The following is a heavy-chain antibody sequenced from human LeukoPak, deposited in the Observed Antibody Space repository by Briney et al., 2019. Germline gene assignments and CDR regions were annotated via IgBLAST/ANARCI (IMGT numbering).Heavy chain of an antibody. Sequence: ASVKVSCKASGYTFTSYYMHWVRQAPGQGLEWMGIINPSGGSRSYAQKFQGRVTLTRDTSTSTVYIELSSLRSEDTAVYYSARDSGSITIFGVVIIPNYYYYGMDVWGQGTTVTVSS. J-gene: IGHJ6*02. V-gene: IGHV1-46*01. D-gene: IGHD3-3*01. CDR1: GYTFTSYY. CDR3: ARDSGSITIFGVVIIPNYYYYGMDV. CDR2: INPSGGSR.